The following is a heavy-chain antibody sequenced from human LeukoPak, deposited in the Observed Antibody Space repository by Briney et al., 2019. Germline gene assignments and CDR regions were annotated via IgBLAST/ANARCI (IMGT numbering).Heavy chain of an antibody. V-gene: IGHV3-30*03. Sequence: GGSLRLSCAASGFTFSSYGMHWVRQAPGKGLEWVAVISYDGSNKYYADSVKGRFTISRDNSKNTLYLQMNSLRAEDTAVYYCARDQGGWLQLDPLYYFDYWGQGTLVTVSS. J-gene: IGHJ4*02. D-gene: IGHD5-24*01. CDR1: GFTFSSYG. CDR2: ISYDGSNK. CDR3: ARDQGGWLQLDPLYYFDY.